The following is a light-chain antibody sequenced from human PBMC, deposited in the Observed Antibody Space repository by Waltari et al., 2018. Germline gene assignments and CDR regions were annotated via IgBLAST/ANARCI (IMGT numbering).Light chain of an antibody. CDR1: SSDAIPYYY. V-gene: IGLV2-14*03. CDR2: DVN. CDR3: SSYTASGTLV. J-gene: IGLJ2*01. Sequence: QSALTQPASVSESPGQSITIPCPPTSSDAIPYYYVPWYQQHPGTAPKLLIYDVNNRPSGGSDRFSGSKSGNAASLTISRLQAEDEADYYCSSYTASGTLVFGGGTRLTVL.